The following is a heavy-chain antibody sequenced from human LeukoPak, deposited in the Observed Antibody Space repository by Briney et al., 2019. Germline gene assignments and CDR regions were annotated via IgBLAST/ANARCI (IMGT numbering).Heavy chain of an antibody. CDR1: GGSFSGYY. D-gene: IGHD5-12*01. V-gene: IGHV4-34*01. CDR2: INHSGST. J-gene: IGHJ6*03. Sequence: TSETLSLTCAVYGGSFSGYYWNWIRQPPGKGLEWIGEINHSGSTKYNPSLKSRVTISVDTSKNQFSLKLSSVTAAGTAVYYCASGHSGYELDYYYYYMDVWGKGTTVTISS. CDR3: ASGHSGYELDYYYYYMDV.